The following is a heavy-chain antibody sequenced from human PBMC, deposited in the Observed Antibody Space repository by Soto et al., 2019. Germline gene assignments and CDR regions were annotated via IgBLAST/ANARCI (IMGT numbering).Heavy chain of an antibody. CDR3: ARLKTSSGWSLFDA. Sequence: XETLSLPCTVSGGSVSSSLFYWSWVRQPPGQRLEWIVYIYYTGTTNYNPSLASRVAMSVDTSKKQFTLNLRSLTAADTARYYCARLKTSSGWSLFDAWGQGMLVTVSS. CDR1: GGSVSSSLFY. CDR2: IYYTGTT. D-gene: IGHD6-13*01. J-gene: IGHJ4*02. V-gene: IGHV4-61*01.